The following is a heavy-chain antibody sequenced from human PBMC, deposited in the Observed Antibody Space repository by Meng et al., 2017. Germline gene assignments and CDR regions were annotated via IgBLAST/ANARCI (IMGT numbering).Heavy chain of an antibody. Sequence: VRRVQYGAEVKTPGASVKVPCKVSGYSFTGYDMHWVRQAPGQGLEWMGWINPNSGGTNYAQKFQGRVTMTRDTSISTAYMELSRLRSDDTAVYYCARGGYSSGVRVRHWFDPWGQGTLVTVSS. CDR3: ARGGYSSGVRVRHWFDP. V-gene: IGHV1-2*02. D-gene: IGHD6-25*01. J-gene: IGHJ5*02. CDR2: INPNSGGT. CDR1: GYSFTGYD.